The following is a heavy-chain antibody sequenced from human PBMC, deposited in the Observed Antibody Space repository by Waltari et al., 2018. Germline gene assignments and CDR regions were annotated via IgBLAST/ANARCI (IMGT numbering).Heavy chain of an antibody. V-gene: IGHV3-23*01. Sequence: EVQLLESGGGLVQPGGSLRLSCAASGFTFNNYAMSWVRQAPEKGLEWVSSISVSGGETYYADSVKGRLAISRDNSKNTLYLQMNSLRAEDSALYYCAKDGYSSSWYDIDYWGQGTLVTVSS. D-gene: IGHD6-13*01. CDR1: GFTFNNYA. CDR3: AKDGYSSSWYDIDY. CDR2: ISVSGGET. J-gene: IGHJ4*02.